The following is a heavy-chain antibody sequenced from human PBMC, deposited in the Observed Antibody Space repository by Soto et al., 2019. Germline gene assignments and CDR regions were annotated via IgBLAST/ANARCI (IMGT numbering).Heavy chain of an antibody. Sequence: EVQLVESGGGLVQPGGSLRLSCAASGFTFSSYSMNWVRQAPGKGLEWVSYISSSSSTIYYADSVKGRFTIPRDNAKNSLYLQMNSLRDEDTAVYYCARDVGLWFGDPNYYYYYGMDVWGQGPTVTVSS. CDR1: GFTFSSYS. J-gene: IGHJ6*02. D-gene: IGHD3-10*01. V-gene: IGHV3-48*02. CDR3: ARDVGLWFGDPNYYYYYGMDV. CDR2: ISSSSSTI.